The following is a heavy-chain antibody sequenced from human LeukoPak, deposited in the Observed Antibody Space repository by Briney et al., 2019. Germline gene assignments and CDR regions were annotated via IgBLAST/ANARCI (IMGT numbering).Heavy chain of an antibody. V-gene: IGHV3-74*01. D-gene: IGHD6-13*01. J-gene: IGHJ4*02. Sequence: PGGSLRLSCAASGFNISSYWMHWVRQAPGKGLVWVSRSNSDGSSTIYADSVKGRFTISRDNTKNTLYLQMNSLRAEDTAVYYCARGLKKQQHDRGYWGQGTLVTVSS. CDR1: GFNISSYW. CDR2: SNSDGSST. CDR3: ARGLKKQQHDRGY.